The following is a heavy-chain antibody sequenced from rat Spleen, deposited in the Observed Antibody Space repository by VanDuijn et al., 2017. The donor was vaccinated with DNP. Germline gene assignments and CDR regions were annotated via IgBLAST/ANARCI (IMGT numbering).Heavy chain of an antibody. CDR2: ITNSGGST. J-gene: IGHJ3*01. CDR1: GFTFSNYG. V-gene: IGHV5S13*01. D-gene: IGHD1-10*01. CDR3: ATQGQLGITWFAY. Sequence: EVQLVESGGGLVQPGRSLKLSCAASGFTFSNYGMAWVRQAPTKGLEWVASITNSGGSTYYRDSVKGRFTISRDNAKSTLYLQMDSLRSEDTATYYCATQGQLGITWFAYWGQGTLVTVSS.